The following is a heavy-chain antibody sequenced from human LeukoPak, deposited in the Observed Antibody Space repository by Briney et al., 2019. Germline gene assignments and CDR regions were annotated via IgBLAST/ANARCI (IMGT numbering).Heavy chain of an antibody. D-gene: IGHD4-17*01. CDR1: GGTFSSYT. J-gene: IGHJ4*02. CDR2: IIPIFGTA. CDR3: ARGVMQGTVTTTTLRTYFDY. Sequence: SVKVPCKASGGTFSSYTISWVRQAPGQGLEWMGGIIPIFGTANYAQKFQGRVTITTDESTSTAYMELSSLRSEDTAVYYCARGVMQGTVTTTTLRTYFDYGSQGTLVTVSS. V-gene: IGHV1-69*05.